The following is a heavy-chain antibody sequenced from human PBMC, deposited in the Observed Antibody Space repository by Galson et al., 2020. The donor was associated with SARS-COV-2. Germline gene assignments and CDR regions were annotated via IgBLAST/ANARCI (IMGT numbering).Heavy chain of an antibody. Sequence: GGSLRLSCAASGFTFSSYSMNWVRQAPGKGLEWVSSISSSSSYIYYADSVKGRFTISRDNAKNSRYLQMNSLRAEDTAVYYCARDRYYDILTGYFNSWGQGTLVTVSS. J-gene: IGHJ5*02. CDR2: ISSSSSYI. CDR3: ARDRYYDILTGYFNS. V-gene: IGHV3-21*01. D-gene: IGHD3-9*01. CDR1: GFTFSSYS.